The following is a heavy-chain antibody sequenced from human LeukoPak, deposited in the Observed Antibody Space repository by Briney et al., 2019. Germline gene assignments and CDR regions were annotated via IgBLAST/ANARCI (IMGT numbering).Heavy chain of an antibody. CDR1: GGSISSYY. CDR2: ICYSGST. D-gene: IGHD3-3*01. J-gene: IGHJ4*02. V-gene: IGHV4-59*01. Sequence: PSETLSLTCTVSGGSISSYYWSWIRQPPGKGLEWIGYICYSGSTNYNPSLKSRVTISVDTSKNQFSLKLSSVTAADTAVYYCARDTPRSGSHFDYWGQGTLVTVSS. CDR3: ARDTPRSGSHFDY.